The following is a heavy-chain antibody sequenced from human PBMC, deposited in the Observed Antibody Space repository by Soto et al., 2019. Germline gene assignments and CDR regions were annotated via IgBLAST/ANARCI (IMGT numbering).Heavy chain of an antibody. V-gene: IGHV1-69*01. J-gene: IGHJ4*02. CDR3: ARGTTVVTLVELAFDY. D-gene: IGHD4-17*01. Sequence: QVQLVQSGAEVKKPGSSVKDSCKASGGTFSSYAISWVRQAPGQGLEWMGGIIPIFGTANYAQKFQGRVTITADESTSSAYLELSSLRSEDTDVYYCARGTTVVTLVELAFDYWGQGTLVTVSS. CDR1: GGTFSSYA. CDR2: IIPIFGTA.